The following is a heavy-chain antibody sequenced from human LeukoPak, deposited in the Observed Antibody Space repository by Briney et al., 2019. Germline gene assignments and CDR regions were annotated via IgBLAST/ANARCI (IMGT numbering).Heavy chain of an antibody. CDR1: GGSFSGYY. CDR2: INHSGST. J-gene: IGHJ2*01. V-gene: IGHV4-34*01. D-gene: IGHD4-17*01. Sequence: SETLSLTCAVYGGSFSGYYWSWIRQPPGKELEWIGEINHSGSTNYNPSLKSRVTISVDTSKNQFSLKLSSVTAADTAVYYCARTRTVTPAWWYFDLWGRGTLVTVSS. CDR3: ARTRTVTPAWWYFDL.